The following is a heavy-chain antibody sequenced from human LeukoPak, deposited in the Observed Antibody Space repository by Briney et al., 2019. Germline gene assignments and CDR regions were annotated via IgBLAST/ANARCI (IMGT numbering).Heavy chain of an antibody. CDR1: GGSISSYY. D-gene: IGHD2-2*01. V-gene: IGHV4-59*12. J-gene: IGHJ4*02. CDR2: IYYSGST. Sequence: PSETLSLTCTVSGGSISSYYWSWIRQPPGKGLEWIGYIYYSGSTNYNPSLKNRVTISVDTSKNQFSLKLSSVTAADTAVYYCARDCSLHSTSCYHGIDYWGQGTLVTVSS. CDR3: ARDCSLHSTSCYHGIDY.